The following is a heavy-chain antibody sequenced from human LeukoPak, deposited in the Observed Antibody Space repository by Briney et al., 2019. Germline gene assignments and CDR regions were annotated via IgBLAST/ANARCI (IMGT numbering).Heavy chain of an antibody. J-gene: IGHJ3*02. D-gene: IGHD1-26*01. CDR3: ARRYSGSPWGGNDAFDI. V-gene: IGHV5-51*01. CDR2: IYPGDTDT. Sequence: GASLKISCKGSGYSFTSYWIGWVRQMPGKGLEWMGIIYPGDTDTSYSPSFQGQVTISADKSNSTPYLQWSSLNASDTAMYYCARRYSGSPWGGNDAFDIWGQGTMVNVSS. CDR1: GYSFTSYW.